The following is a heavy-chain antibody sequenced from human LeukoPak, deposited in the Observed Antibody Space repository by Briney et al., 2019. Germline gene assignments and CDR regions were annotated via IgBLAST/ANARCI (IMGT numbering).Heavy chain of an antibody. J-gene: IGHJ4*02. V-gene: IGHV3-21*01. CDR3: ARDGLLSRFDY. Sequence: GGSLRLSCAASGFTFSSYSMNWVRQAPGKGLEWVSSISSSSSYIYYADSVEGRFTISRDNAKNSLYLQMNSLRAEDTAVYYCARDGLLSRFDYWGQGTLVTVSS. CDR2: ISSSSSYI. D-gene: IGHD5-18*01. CDR1: GFTFSSYS.